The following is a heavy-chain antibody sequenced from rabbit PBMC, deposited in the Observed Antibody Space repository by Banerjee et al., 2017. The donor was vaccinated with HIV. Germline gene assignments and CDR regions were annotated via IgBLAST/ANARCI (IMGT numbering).Heavy chain of an antibody. CDR2: IYTDSSGST. CDR3: VRDWGARSSGYFGDL. V-gene: IGHV1S45*01. CDR1: GFSFSSSYW. D-gene: IGHD1-1*01. Sequence: QEQLEESGGDLVKPEGSLTLTCTASGFSFSSSYWICWVRQAPGKGLEWIGCIYTDSSGSTWYMSWVNGRFSISRENAQNTLYLQLNSLTAADTATYFCVRDWGARSSGYFGDLWGQGTLVTVS. J-gene: IGHJ3*01.